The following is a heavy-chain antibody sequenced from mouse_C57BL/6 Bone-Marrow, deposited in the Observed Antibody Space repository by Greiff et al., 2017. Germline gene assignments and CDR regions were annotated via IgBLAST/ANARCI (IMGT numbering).Heavy chain of an antibody. CDR3: ARATWCAY. Sequence: VQLQQSGAELVKPGASVKLSCKASGYTFTSDWLHWVKQRPGRGLEWIGRIAPNRGGTEYTEKFKSKATLTVDKHSSTAYMQLSSLTSEDSAVYYYARATWCAYWGQGTLVTVSA. CDR1: GYTFTSDW. V-gene: IGHV1-72*01. J-gene: IGHJ3*01. CDR2: IAPNRGGT.